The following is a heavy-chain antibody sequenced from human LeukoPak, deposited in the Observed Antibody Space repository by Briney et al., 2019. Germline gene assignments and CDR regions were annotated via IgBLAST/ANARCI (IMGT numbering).Heavy chain of an antibody. CDR3: ARVWDCGGDCYSFDY. D-gene: IGHD2-21*02. CDR2: IIPIFGTA. Sequence: ASVKVSCKASGSTFSSYAISWVRQAPGQGLEWMGGIIPIFGTANYAQKFQGRVTITADESTSTAYIELSSLRSEDTAVYYCARVWDCGGDCYSFDYWGQGTLVTVSS. V-gene: IGHV1-69*13. J-gene: IGHJ4*02. CDR1: GSTFSSYA.